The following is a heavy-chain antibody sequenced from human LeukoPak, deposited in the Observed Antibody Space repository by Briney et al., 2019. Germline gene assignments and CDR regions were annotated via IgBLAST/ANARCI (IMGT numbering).Heavy chain of an antibody. D-gene: IGHD6-25*01. J-gene: IGHJ3*02. Sequence: GGSLRLSCAASGFTFSSYAMHYVRQAPGKGLEWVAVIWDAGNNQFYADSVRGRFTISRDNSKNMLWLQMNSLRVEDTALYYCVRERGPFNAFDIWGRGSMITVSS. CDR1: GFTFSSYA. CDR3: VRERGPFNAFDI. CDR2: IWDAGNNQ. V-gene: IGHV3-33*08.